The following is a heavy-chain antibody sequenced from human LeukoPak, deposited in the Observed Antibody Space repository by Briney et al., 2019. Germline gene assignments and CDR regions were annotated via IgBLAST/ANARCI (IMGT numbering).Heavy chain of an antibody. CDR3: ARAHYLWGSYRYIGYYFDY. Sequence: SETLSLTCTVSGGSISSYYWGWIRQPPGKGLEWIGYIYYNGSTKYTPSLKSRVTISADTSKNQFSLKLSSVAAADTAVYYCARAHYLWGSYRYIGYYFDYWGQGTLVTVSS. CDR1: GGSISSYY. J-gene: IGHJ4*02. V-gene: IGHV4-59*01. CDR2: IYYNGST. D-gene: IGHD3-16*02.